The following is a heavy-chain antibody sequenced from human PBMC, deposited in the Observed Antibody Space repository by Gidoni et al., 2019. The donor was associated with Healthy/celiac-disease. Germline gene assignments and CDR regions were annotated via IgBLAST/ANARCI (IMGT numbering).Heavy chain of an antibody. CDR2: INHSGST. CDR1: GGSFSGYY. Sequence: QVQLQQWGAGLLKPSETLSLTCAVYGGSFSGYYWSWIRQPPGKGLEWIGEINHSGSTNYNPSLKSRVTISVDTSKNQFSLKLSSVTAADTAVYYCARGSGIVGALDYWGQGTLVTVSS. D-gene: IGHD1-26*01. J-gene: IGHJ4*02. CDR3: ARGSGIVGALDY. V-gene: IGHV4-34*01.